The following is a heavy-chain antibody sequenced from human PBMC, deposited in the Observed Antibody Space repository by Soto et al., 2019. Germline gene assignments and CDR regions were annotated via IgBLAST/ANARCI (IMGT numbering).Heavy chain of an antibody. D-gene: IGHD4-17*01. CDR2: IKQDGSEK. CDR1: GFTFSSYW. Sequence: EVQLVESGGGLVQPGGSLRLSCAASGFTFSSYWMSWVRQAPGKGLEWVANIKQDGSEKYYVDSLKGRFTISRDNAKHSLYLQMNSLRAVDTDVYYCARVGTTVTTPFYSFAFDIWGQGTMVTVSS. CDR3: ARVGTTVTTPFYSFAFDI. V-gene: IGHV3-7*01. J-gene: IGHJ3*02.